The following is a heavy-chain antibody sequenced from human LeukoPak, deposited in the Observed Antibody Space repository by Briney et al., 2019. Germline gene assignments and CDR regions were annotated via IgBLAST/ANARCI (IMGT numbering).Heavy chain of an antibody. CDR1: GGSISSYY. Sequence: SETLSLTCTVSGGSISSYYWSWVRQSPGKALEWIGFILYSDSTNYNPSLKSRVSLSVDTSKRQIFLRLTSVSAADTAVYYCSRHQMAGYSSSCNDHWGQGILVTVSS. CDR2: ILYSDST. D-gene: IGHD6-13*01. CDR3: SRHQMAGYSSSCNDH. V-gene: IGHV4-59*08. J-gene: IGHJ5*02.